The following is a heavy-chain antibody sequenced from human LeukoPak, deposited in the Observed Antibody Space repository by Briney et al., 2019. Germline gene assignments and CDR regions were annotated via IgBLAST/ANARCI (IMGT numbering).Heavy chain of an antibody. CDR1: GYTFTSYG. CDR3: ARSSSASPYYYYGMDV. CDR2: ISAYNGNT. Sequence: ASVKVSCKASGYTFTSYGISWVRQAPGQGLEWMGWISAYNGNTNYAQKLQGRVTMTRNTSISTAYMELSSLRSEDTAVYFCARSSSASPYYYYGMDVWGQGTTVTVSS. V-gene: IGHV1-18*01. J-gene: IGHJ6*02. D-gene: IGHD6-13*01.